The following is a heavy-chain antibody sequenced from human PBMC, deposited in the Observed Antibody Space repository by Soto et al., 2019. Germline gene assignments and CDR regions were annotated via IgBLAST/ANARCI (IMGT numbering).Heavy chain of an antibody. J-gene: IGHJ4*02. CDR1: GGSISSGDYY. CDR3: ARNPPSGYYFDY. V-gene: IGHV4-30-4*01. D-gene: IGHD5-12*01. CDR2: IYYSGST. Sequence: QVQLQESGPGLVKPSQTLYLTCTVSGGSISSGDYYWSWIRHPPGTGLEWIGYIYYSGSTYYNPSLKSRGTIPVDTSKNQFSLKLSSVTAADTAVYYCARNPPSGYYFDYGGQGTLVTVSS.